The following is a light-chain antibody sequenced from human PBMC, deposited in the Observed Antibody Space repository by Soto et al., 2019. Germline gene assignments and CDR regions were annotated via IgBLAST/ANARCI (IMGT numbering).Light chain of an antibody. J-gene: IGKJ4*01. Sequence: EIVLTQSPGTLSLYPGERATLSCGASQSVNSNYLAWYQQKPGQAPRLLIYGASSRATGIPDRFSGSGSGTDFTLTISRLEPEDFAVYYCQQYGYSLTFGGGTKAEIK. V-gene: IGKV3-20*01. CDR1: QSVNSNY. CDR2: GAS. CDR3: QQYGYSLT.